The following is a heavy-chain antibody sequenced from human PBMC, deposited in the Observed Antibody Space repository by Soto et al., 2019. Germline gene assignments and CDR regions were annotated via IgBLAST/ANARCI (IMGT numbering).Heavy chain of an antibody. D-gene: IGHD5-12*01. J-gene: IGHJ4*02. V-gene: IGHV3-23*01. CDR3: AKERYSGYDREVFDY. CDR2: ISGSGGST. Sequence: RLSCAASGFTFSSYAMSWVRQAPGKGLEWVSAISGSGGSTYYADSVKGRFTISRDNSKNTLYLQMNSLRAEDTAVYYCAKERYSGYDREVFDYWGQGTLVTVSS. CDR1: GFTFSSYA.